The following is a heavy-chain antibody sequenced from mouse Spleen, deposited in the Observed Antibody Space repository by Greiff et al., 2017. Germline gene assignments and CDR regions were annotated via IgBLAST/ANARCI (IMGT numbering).Heavy chain of an antibody. D-gene: IGHD2-1*01. J-gene: IGHJ4*01. CDR3: ARGGNVYYYAMDY. CDR1: GYTFTSYG. V-gene: IGHV1-81*01. CDR2: IYPRSGNT. Sequence: VQRVESGAELARPGASVKLSCKASGYTFTSYGISWVKQRTGQGLEWIGEIYPRSGNTYYNEKFKGKATLTADKSSSTAYMELRSLTSEDSAVYFCARGGNVYYYAMDYWGQGTSVTVSS.